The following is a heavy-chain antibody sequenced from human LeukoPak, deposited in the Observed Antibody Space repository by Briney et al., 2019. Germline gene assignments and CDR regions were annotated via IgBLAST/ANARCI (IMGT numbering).Heavy chain of an antibody. J-gene: IGHJ4*02. CDR3: AKEGYDFWSGYLYFDY. V-gene: IGHV3-30*18. D-gene: IGHD3-3*01. Sequence: QPGKSLRLSCAASGFTFSHYGVHWVRQAPGKGLEWVAVISYDGSNKYYADSVKGRFTISRDNSKNTLYLQMNSLRAEDTAVYYCAKEGYDFWSGYLYFDYWGQGTLVTVSS. CDR1: GFTFSHYG. CDR2: ISYDGSNK.